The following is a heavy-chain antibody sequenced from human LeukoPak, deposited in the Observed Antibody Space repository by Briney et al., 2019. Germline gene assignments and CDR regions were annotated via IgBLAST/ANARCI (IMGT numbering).Heavy chain of an antibody. V-gene: IGHV3-23*01. CDR3: AKDRGRGFGELLPNWFDP. CDR2: ISGSGGGT. J-gene: IGHJ5*02. CDR1: GFTFTSYA. Sequence: GGSLRLSCAASGFTFTSYAMSWVRQAPGKGLEWVSSISGSGGGTFYADSVKGRFTISRDNSKNTLYLQMNSLRAEDTAVYYCAKDRGRGFGELLPNWFDPWGQGTLVTVSS. D-gene: IGHD3-10*01.